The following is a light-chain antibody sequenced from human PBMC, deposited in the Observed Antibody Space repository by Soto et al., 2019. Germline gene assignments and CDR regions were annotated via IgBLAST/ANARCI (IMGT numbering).Light chain of an antibody. CDR3: QHRSNWPAT. CDR2: EGS. V-gene: IGKV3-11*01. CDR1: QSVNSY. Sequence: EIVWTQSPATLSLSPGERATLSCRASQSVNSYLAWYQQKPGQAPRLLIYEGSKRATGIPARFSGSGSGTDFTLTISSLEPEDFAVYYCQHRSNWPATFGQGTKVEI. J-gene: IGKJ2*01.